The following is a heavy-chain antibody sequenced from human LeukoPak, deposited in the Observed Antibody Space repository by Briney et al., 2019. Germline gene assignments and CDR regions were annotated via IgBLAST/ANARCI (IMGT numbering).Heavy chain of an antibody. Sequence: SETLSLTCTVSGVSISSYYWSWLRQPPGKGLEWVGYIYYSGSTNYNPSLKSRVTISVETSKNQFSLKLSSVTAADTAVYYCARQSPVAAAGTFDYWGQGSLVTVSS. V-gene: IGHV4-59*01. CDR3: ARQSPVAAAGTFDY. D-gene: IGHD6-13*01. CDR2: IYYSGST. J-gene: IGHJ4*02. CDR1: GVSISSYY.